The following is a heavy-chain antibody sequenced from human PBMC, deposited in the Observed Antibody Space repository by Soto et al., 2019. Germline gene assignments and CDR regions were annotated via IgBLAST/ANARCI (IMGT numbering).Heavy chain of an antibody. J-gene: IGHJ6*02. V-gene: IGHV2-5*02. Sequence: SGPTLVNPTQTLTLTCTFSTFSLSTGGVGVGWIRQPPGKALEWLALIYWDDDKRYSPSLRSRLTITKDTSKNQVVLTMTNMDPVDTATYYCIQSRCGGDCLQSYASYYYYGMDVWGQGTTVTVSS. D-gene: IGHD2-21*02. CDR1: TFSLSTGGVG. CDR3: IQSRCGGDCLQSYASYYYYGMDV. CDR2: IYWDDDK.